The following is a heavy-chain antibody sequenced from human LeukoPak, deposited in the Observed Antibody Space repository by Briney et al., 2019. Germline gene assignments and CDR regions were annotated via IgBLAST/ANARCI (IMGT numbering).Heavy chain of an antibody. Sequence: ASVKVSCKDSGGTFSSYAINWVRQAPGQGLEWMGWISAYNGNTNYAQKLQGRVTMTTDTSTSTAYMELRSLRSDDTAVYYCARDLILRELPSDYWGQGTLVTVSS. D-gene: IGHD1-26*01. V-gene: IGHV1-18*01. CDR3: ARDLILRELPSDY. J-gene: IGHJ4*02. CDR2: ISAYNGNT. CDR1: GGTFSSYA.